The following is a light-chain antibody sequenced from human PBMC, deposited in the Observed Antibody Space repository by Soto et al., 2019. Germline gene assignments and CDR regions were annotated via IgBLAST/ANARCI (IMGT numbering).Light chain of an antibody. J-gene: IGLJ1*01. CDR2: EGN. Sequence: QSVLTQPASVSGSPGQSITISCTGSVSDVGNFGPVSWYQQHPGQVPKLIIYEGNRRPSGVSSRFSGSKSGNTASLTISGLQADEEADYYCCSYVGARTYVFGTGTKVTVL. CDR1: VSDVGNFGP. V-gene: IGLV2-23*01. CDR3: CSYVGARTYV.